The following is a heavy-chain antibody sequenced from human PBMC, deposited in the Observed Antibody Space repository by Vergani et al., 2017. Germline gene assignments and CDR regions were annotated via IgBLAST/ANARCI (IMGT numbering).Heavy chain of an antibody. CDR1: GGSFSGYY. Sequence: QVQLQQWGAGLLKPSEPLSLTCAVYGGSFSGYYWSWIRQPPGKGLEWIGEINHSGSTNYNPSLKSRVTISVDTSKNQFSLKLSSVTAAYTAVYYCAREYVWGSYRYHYKYYFDYWGQGTLVTVSS. V-gene: IGHV4-34*01. J-gene: IGHJ4*02. D-gene: IGHD3-16*02. CDR2: INHSGST. CDR3: AREYVWGSYRYHYKYYFDY.